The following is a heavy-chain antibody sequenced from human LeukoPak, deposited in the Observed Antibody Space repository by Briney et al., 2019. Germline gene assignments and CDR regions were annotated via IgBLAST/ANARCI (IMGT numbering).Heavy chain of an antibody. J-gene: IGHJ4*02. CDR1: GGSFSGYY. Sequence: PSETLSLTCAVYGGSFSGYYWSWIRQPPGKGLEWIGEINHSGSTNYNPSLKSRVTISVDTSKNQFSLKLSSVTAADTAVYYCARSVRYSSGWPDYFDYWGQGTLVTVSS. CDR2: INHSGST. CDR3: ARSVRYSSGWPDYFDY. V-gene: IGHV4-34*01. D-gene: IGHD6-19*01.